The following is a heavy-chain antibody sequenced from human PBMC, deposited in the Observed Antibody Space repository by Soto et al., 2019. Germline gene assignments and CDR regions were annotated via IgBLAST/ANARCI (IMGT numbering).Heavy chain of an antibody. CDR1: GFTFSSYG. V-gene: IGHV3-21*01. CDR3: ARLYCRGGSCYSGDAFDI. D-gene: IGHD2-15*01. Sequence: GGSLRLSCAASGFTFSSYGMNWVRQAPGKELEWASSISTSTSYIYYADSVKGRFTISRDNAKNSVYLQMNSLRAEDTAVYYCARLYCRGGSCYSGDAFDIWGQGTMVTVSS. J-gene: IGHJ3*02. CDR2: ISTSTSYI.